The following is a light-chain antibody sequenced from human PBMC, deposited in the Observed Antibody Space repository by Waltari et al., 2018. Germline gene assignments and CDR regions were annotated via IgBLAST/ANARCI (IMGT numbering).Light chain of an antibody. CDR2: AAS. V-gene: IGKV1-NL1*01. CDR3: QQYYSTPEYT. CDR1: QGISNS. Sequence: DIQMTQSPSSLSASVGDRVTITCRASQGISNSLAWYQQKPGKAPKLLLYAASRLESGVPSRFSGSGSGTDYTLTISSLQPEDFATYYCQQYYSTPEYTFGQGTKLEI. J-gene: IGKJ2*01.